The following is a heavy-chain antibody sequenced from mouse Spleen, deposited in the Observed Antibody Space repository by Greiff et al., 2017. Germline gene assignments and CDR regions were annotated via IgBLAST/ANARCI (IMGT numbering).Heavy chain of an antibody. CDR3: ARGGDGYPLPFDY. V-gene: IGHV1-59*01. D-gene: IGHD2-3*01. Sequence: VQLQQPGAELVRPGTSVKLSCKASGYTFTSYWMHWVKQRPGQGLEWIGVIDPSDSYTNYNQKFKGKATLTVDTSSSTAYMQLSSLTSEDSAVYYCARGGDGYPLPFDYWGQGTTLTVSS. CDR1: GYTFTSYW. CDR2: IDPSDSYT. J-gene: IGHJ2*01.